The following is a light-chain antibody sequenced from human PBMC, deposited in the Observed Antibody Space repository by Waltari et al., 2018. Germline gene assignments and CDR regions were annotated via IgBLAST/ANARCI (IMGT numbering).Light chain of an antibody. CDR2: WAS. CDR1: RSVFSSPNNKNY. Sequence: DIVMTLSPDSLAVSLGERATINCKSIRSVFSSPNNKNYLSWDQQKPGQPPKLLIYWASTRESGVPDRFSGSGSGTDFTLTIDSLQAEDVALYYCQQYYGSPFTFGGGTKVEIK. J-gene: IGKJ4*01. V-gene: IGKV4-1*01. CDR3: QQYYGSPFT.